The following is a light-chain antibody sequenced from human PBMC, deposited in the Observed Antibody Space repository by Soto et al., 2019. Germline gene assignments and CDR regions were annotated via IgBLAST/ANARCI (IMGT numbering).Light chain of an antibody. CDR1: QDIRNE. V-gene: IGKV1-6*01. CDR2: AAS. Sequence: AIPMTQSPSSLSASVGDRVTITCRASQDIRNELAWYQQNPGKAPKFLIYAASYLQTGVPSRFRGAGSGTDFTLTISSLQPEDSATYYCLQDYNYPRTFGQGTKVEIK. J-gene: IGKJ1*01. CDR3: LQDYNYPRT.